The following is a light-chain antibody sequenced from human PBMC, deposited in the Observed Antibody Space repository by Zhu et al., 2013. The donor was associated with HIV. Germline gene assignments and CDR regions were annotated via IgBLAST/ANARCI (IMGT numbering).Light chain of an antibody. Sequence: DIQMTQSPSSLSASVGDRVTITCQASQDISNYLNWYQQKPGKAPKLLIYDASNLETGVPSRFSGSGSGTDFTFTISSLQPEDIATYYCQQYDNLPIFTFGPGTKVDI. CDR3: QQYDNLPIFT. CDR2: DAS. V-gene: IGKV1-33*01. J-gene: IGKJ3*01. CDR1: QDISNY.